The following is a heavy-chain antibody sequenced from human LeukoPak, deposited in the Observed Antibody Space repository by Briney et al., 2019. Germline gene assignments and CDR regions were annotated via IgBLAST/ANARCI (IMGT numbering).Heavy chain of an antibody. CDR2: ISGGSSYI. J-gene: IGHJ4*02. CDR3: ARDLILADNGGSSAHDY. Sequence: GGSLRLSCAASGFTFSSYGMSWVRQAPGKGLEWVSSISGGSSYIYYTDSVKGRFTISRDNAKNSLYLQMNSLRAEDTAVYYCARDLILADNGGSSAHDYWGQGTLVTVSS. V-gene: IGHV3-21*01. D-gene: IGHD2-15*01. CDR1: GFTFSSYG.